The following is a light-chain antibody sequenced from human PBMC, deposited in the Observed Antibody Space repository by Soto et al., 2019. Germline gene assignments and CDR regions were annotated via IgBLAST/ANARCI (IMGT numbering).Light chain of an antibody. V-gene: IGLV2-14*01. CDR2: EVS. CDR1: SSDVGGYNY. J-gene: IGLJ1*01. Sequence: QSALTQPASVSGSPGQWITISCTGTSSDVGGYNYVSWYQQHPGKAPKLMIYEVSNRPSGVSNRFSGSKSGNTASLTISGLQAEDEADYYCSSYTSSTPYVFGTGTKVTVL. CDR3: SSYTSSTPYV.